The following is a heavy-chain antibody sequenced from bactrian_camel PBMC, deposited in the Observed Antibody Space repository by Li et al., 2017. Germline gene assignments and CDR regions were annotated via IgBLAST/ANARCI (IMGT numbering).Heavy chain of an antibody. CDR3: AAAPPSAWGSLSCDLVRIAAARV. CDR2: IYLFGDST. D-gene: IGHD4*01. Sequence: VQLVESGGGSVLPGGSLRLSCVASGLTSSTTCMGWLRQAPGKESEAVAGIYLFGDSTTYSDAVKGRFTISQDKAKKTVYLQMNSLKPEDTATYSCAAAPPSAWGSLSCDLVRIAAARVRGQGTQVTVS. J-gene: IGHJ4*01. V-gene: IGHV3S1*01. CDR1: GLTSSTTC.